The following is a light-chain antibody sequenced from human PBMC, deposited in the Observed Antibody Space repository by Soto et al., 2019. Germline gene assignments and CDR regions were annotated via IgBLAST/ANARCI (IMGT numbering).Light chain of an antibody. CDR3: HQRGNWPLT. J-gene: IGKJ4*01. Sequence: EVELTQSPATLSLSPGERATLSCRASQSVTKYLAWYQQKPGQALRLLISDVSKRATGIPARFSGSGSATDVTLTISSLEPEDFAVYYCHQRGNWPLTFGGGTKLEIK. CDR2: DVS. V-gene: IGKV3-11*01. CDR1: QSVTKY.